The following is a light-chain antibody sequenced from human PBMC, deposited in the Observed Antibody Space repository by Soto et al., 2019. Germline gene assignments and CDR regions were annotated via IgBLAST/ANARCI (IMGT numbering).Light chain of an antibody. CDR3: QQRSKWPGT. V-gene: IGKV3-11*01. CDR1: QSVSSK. CDR2: GAS. J-gene: IGKJ1*01. Sequence: EIVMTQSPATLSVSPVERATLSFRASQSVSSKLAWYQQKPGQAPRLLIYGASNRATGTPARFGGSGSGTDFTLIISSLEPEDFAVYYCQQRSKWPGTFGQGTKVDIK.